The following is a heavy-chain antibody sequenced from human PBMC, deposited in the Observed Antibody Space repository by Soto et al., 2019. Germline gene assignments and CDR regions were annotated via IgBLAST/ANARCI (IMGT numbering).Heavy chain of an antibody. CDR1: GFTFSSYA. CDR2: ISYDGSNK. Sequence: PVGSLRLSCAASGFTFSSYAMHWVRQAPGKGLEWVAVISYDGSNKYYADSVKGRFTISRDNSKNTLYLQMNSLRAEDTAVYYCARDRKQWLVDVPYFDYWGQGTLVTVSS. CDR3: ARDRKQWLVDVPYFDY. D-gene: IGHD6-19*01. V-gene: IGHV3-30-3*01. J-gene: IGHJ4*02.